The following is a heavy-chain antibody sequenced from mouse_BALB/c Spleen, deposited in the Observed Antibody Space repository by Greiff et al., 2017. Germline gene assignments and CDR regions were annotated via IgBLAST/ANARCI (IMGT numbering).Heavy chain of an antibody. CDR3: HYDYGDY. Sequence: VQLQQSGPELVKPGASVKISCKASGYSFTGYFMYWVKQSHGKSLEWIGRINPYNGDTFYNQKFKGKATLTVDKSSSTAHMELLSLTSEDSAVYFCHYDYGDYWGQGTSVTVSS. D-gene: IGHD2-4*01. CDR2: INPYNGDT. CDR1: GYSFTGYF. V-gene: IGHV1-37*01. J-gene: IGHJ4*01.